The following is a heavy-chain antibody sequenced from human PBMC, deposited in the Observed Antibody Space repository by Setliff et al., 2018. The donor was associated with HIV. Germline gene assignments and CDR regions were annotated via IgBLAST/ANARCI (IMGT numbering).Heavy chain of an antibody. V-gene: IGHV1-69*10. Sequence: SVKVSCKASGGTFRTYAISWVRQAPGQGLEWMGGIIPMLRVAKYAQNLQDRVTITADRSTGTAYMELSGLRSEDTAVCYCARGSNPTGNYDFYFLDVWGKGTTVTVSS. CDR1: GGTFRTYA. CDR2: IIPMLRVA. D-gene: IGHD1-1*01. J-gene: IGHJ6*03. CDR3: ARGSNPTGNYDFYFLDV.